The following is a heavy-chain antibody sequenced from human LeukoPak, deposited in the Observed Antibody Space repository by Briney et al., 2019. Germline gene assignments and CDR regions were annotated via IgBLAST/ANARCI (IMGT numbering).Heavy chain of an antibody. Sequence: ASVKVSCKASGYTFTSYAMHWVRQAPGQRLEWMGWINAGNGNTKYSQKFQGRVTITRDTSASTAYMELSSLRSEDTAVYYCARDHAPGIAVAGTLGFDYWGQGTLVTVSS. CDR1: GYTFTSYA. CDR2: INAGNGNT. V-gene: IGHV1-3*01. J-gene: IGHJ4*02. D-gene: IGHD6-19*01. CDR3: ARDHAPGIAVAGTLGFDY.